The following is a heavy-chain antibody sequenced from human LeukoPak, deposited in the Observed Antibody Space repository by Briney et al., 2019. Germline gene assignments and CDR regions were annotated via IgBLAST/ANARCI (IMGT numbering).Heavy chain of an antibody. CDR1: GFTFSSYG. CDR3: AKDLNYYDITHGAFDI. CDR2: ISGSGGST. V-gene: IGHV3-23*01. J-gene: IGHJ3*02. D-gene: IGHD3-22*01. Sequence: GGTLRLSCAASGFTFSSYGMSWVRQAPGKGLEWVSAISGSGGSTYYADSVKGRFTISRDNSKNTLYLQMNSLRAEDTAVYYCAKDLNYYDITHGAFDIWGQGTMVTVSS.